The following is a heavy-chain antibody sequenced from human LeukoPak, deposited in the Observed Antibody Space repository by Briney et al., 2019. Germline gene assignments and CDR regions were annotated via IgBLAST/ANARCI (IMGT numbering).Heavy chain of an antibody. Sequence: GGSLRLSCEASGSGFTFGNFAMSWVRQAPGKGLEWVSGISGSGYYTYYADSVKGRFTISRDNSENTLYIQMNSLRAEDTAVYYCAKDGSWGDYYFYFYMDVWGKGTTVTVSS. D-gene: IGHD3-16*01. V-gene: IGHV3-23*01. CDR3: AKDGSWGDYYFYFYMDV. CDR1: GSGFTFGNFA. CDR2: ISGSGYYT. J-gene: IGHJ6*03.